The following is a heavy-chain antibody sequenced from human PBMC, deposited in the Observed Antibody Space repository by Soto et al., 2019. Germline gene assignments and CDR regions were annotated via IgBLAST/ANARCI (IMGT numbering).Heavy chain of an antibody. Sequence: GGSLRLSCAASGFTFSSYWMHWVRQAPGKGLVWVSRINSDGSSTSYADSVKGRFTISRDNAKNTLYLQMNSLRAEDTAVYYCARDLGAFYYDYIWGSYRHTDFDYWGQGTLVTVSS. D-gene: IGHD3-16*02. CDR1: GFTFSSYW. J-gene: IGHJ4*02. V-gene: IGHV3-74*01. CDR2: INSDGSST. CDR3: ARDLGAFYYDYIWGSYRHTDFDY.